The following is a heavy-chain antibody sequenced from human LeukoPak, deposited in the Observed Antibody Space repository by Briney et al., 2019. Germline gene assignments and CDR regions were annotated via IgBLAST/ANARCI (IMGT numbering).Heavy chain of an antibody. J-gene: IGHJ4*02. CDR2: IYSDGNT. CDR1: GFSFSTYW. D-gene: IGHD3-22*01. CDR3: ARAAGDYYDSSGYYYY. Sequence: GESLRLSCETSGFSFSTYWMSWVRQAPGKGLEWVSVIYSDGNTYYADSVKGRFTISRDNSKNTLYLQMNSLRAEDTAVYYCARAAGDYYDSSGYYYYWGQGTLGTVSS. V-gene: IGHV3-66*01.